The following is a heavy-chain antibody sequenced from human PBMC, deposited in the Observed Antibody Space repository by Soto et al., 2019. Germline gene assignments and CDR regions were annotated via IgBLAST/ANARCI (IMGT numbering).Heavy chain of an antibody. CDR1: GGSFSGYY. Sequence: PSETLSLTCAVYGGSFSGYYWSWIRQPPGKGLEWIGEINHSGSTNYNPSLKSRVTISVDTSKNQFSLKLSSVTAAATTVYYCARDLELRYFDWSPAFGGFDPWGQGTLVTVSS. CDR3: ARDLELRYFDWSPAFGGFDP. D-gene: IGHD3-9*01. V-gene: IGHV4-34*01. J-gene: IGHJ5*02. CDR2: INHSGST.